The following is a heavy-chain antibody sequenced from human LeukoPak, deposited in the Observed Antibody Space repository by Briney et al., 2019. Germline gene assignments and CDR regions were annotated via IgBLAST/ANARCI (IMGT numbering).Heavy chain of an antibody. CDR1: GFTLSTFW. J-gene: IGHJ3*02. V-gene: IGHV3-7*01. D-gene: IGHD6-19*01. Sequence: GGPLRLSCAASGFTLSTFWMSWVRQAPGKGLEWVANIKQDGGEKYYVDSVKGRFTISRDNAKNSLYLQMNSLRVEDTAVYYCATSQTTSGRYGNAFDIWGQGMMVIVSS. CDR3: ATSQTTSGRYGNAFDI. CDR2: IKQDGGEK.